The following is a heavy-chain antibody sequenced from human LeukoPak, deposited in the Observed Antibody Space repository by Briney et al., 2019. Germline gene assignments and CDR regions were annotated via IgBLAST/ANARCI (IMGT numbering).Heavy chain of an antibody. CDR3: AGPLVGGTTDDWYLDL. CDR2: ISGSGGST. V-gene: IGHV3-23*01. CDR1: GFTFSSYA. J-gene: IGHJ2*01. D-gene: IGHD1-26*01. Sequence: PGGSLRLSCAASGFTFSSYAMSWVRQAPGKGLEWVSAISGSGGSTYYADSVKGRFTISRDNSKNTLYLQMNSLRAEDTAVYYCAGPLVGGTTDDWYLDLWGRGTLVIVSS.